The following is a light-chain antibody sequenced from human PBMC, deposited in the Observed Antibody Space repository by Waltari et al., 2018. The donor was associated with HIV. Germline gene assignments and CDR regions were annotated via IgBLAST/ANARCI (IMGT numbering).Light chain of an antibody. V-gene: IGKV1-33*01. J-gene: IGKJ2*01. Sequence: DIQMTQSPSSLTASVGDRVNITCQASQDISNYLKWYQQKPGKAPKLLIYDASNLETGVPSRFSGGASRTDFTFTISSLQPEDIATYYCQQYDNLLSFGQGTKLEIK. CDR3: QQYDNLLS. CDR2: DAS. CDR1: QDISNY.